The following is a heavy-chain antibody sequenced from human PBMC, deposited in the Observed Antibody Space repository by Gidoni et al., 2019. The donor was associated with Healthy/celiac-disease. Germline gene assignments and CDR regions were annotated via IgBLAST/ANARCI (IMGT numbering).Heavy chain of an antibody. CDR2: IWYDGSNK. Sequence: QVQLVESGGGVVQPGRSLSLSCAASGFTFSSYGMHWVRQAPGKGLEWVAVIWYDGSNKYYADSVKGRFTISRDNSKNTLYLQMNSLRAEDTAVYYCARDAGGSYYFDYWGQGTLVTVSS. CDR1: GFTFSSYG. J-gene: IGHJ4*02. V-gene: IGHV3-33*01. D-gene: IGHD1-26*01. CDR3: ARDAGGSYYFDY.